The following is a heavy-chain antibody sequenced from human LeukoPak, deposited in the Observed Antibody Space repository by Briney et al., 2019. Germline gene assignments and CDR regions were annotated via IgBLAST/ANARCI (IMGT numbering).Heavy chain of an antibody. V-gene: IGHV3-48*02. CDR2: ISSGGSTI. CDR3: VRDDAGTDHYYYGMDV. J-gene: IGHJ6*02. CDR1: GFIFSSNS. D-gene: IGHD1-14*01. Sequence: GGSLRLSCAVSGFIFSSNSMNWVRQAPGKGLEWIPYISSGGSTIYYADSVKGRFTISRDNAKNSLYLQMNSLRDEDAAVYYCVRDDAGTDHYYYGMDVWGQGTTVTVSS.